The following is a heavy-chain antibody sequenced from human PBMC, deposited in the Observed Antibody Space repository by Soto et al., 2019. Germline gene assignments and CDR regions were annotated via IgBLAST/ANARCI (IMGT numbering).Heavy chain of an antibody. CDR3: ASYMNYDSSGYYPSYFDY. CDR1: GGTFSSYA. Sequence: ASVKVSCKXSGGTFSSYAISWVRQAPGQGLEWMGGIIPIFGTANYAQKFQGRVTITADESTSTAYMELSSLRSEDTAVYYCASYMNYDSSGYYPSYFDYWGQGTLVTVS. CDR2: IIPIFGTA. V-gene: IGHV1-69*13. J-gene: IGHJ4*02. D-gene: IGHD3-22*01.